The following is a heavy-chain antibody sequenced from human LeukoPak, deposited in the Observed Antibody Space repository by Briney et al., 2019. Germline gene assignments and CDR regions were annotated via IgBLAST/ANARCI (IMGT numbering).Heavy chain of an antibody. CDR1: GGAFSSYT. CDR2: IIPILDIT. J-gene: IGHJ4*02. V-gene: IGHV1-69*02. D-gene: IGHD3-16*02. Sequence: GASVKVSCKASGGAFSSYTISWVRQAPGQGLEWMGRIIPILDITNYAQKFQGRVTITADKSTSTAYMELSSLKYEDTAVYYCSFRGLIGGGGSYFDYWGQGTLVTVSS. CDR3: SFRGLIGGGGSYFDY.